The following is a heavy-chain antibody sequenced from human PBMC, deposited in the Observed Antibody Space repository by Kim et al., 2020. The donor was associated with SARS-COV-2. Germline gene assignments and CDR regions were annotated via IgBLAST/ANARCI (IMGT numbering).Heavy chain of an antibody. CDR3: ARVSVVTASDAFDI. V-gene: IGHV3-53*04. CDR2: IYSGGST. CDR1: GFTVSSSY. J-gene: IGHJ3*02. Sequence: GGSLRLSCAASGFTVSSSYMSWVRQAPGKGLEWVSVIYSGGSTYYADSVKGRFTISRHNSKNTLYLQMNSLRAEDTAVYYCARVSVVTASDAFDIWGQGTMVTVSS. D-gene: IGHD2-21*02.